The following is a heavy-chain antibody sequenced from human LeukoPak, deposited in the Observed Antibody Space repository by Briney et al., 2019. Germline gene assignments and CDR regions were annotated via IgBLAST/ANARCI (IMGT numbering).Heavy chain of an antibody. D-gene: IGHD6-13*01. CDR1: GFTFDDYA. CDR2: ISWNSGSI. CDR3: GKEKSSSWYEDDAFDI. Sequence: PGRSLRLSCAASGFTFDDYAMHWVRQAPGKGLEWVSGISWNSGSIGYADSVKGRFTISRDNAKNSLYLQMNSLRAEDTALYYCGKEKSSSWYEDDAFDIWGQGTMVTVSS. V-gene: IGHV3-9*01. J-gene: IGHJ3*02.